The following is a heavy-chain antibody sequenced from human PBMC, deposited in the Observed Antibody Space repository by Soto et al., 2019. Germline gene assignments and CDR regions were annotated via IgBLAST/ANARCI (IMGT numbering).Heavy chain of an antibody. CDR2: IYYSGST. D-gene: IGHD2-21*02. Sequence: SETLSLTCTISGGSISSYYWSWIRQPPGKGLEWIGNIYYSGSTNYNPSLRSRVTISLNTSKNQFSLNLNSVTAADTAIYFCARWTYGGGDCYWLDVWGQGTLVTVAS. CDR1: GGSISSYY. V-gene: IGHV4-59*01. J-gene: IGHJ4*02. CDR3: ARWTYGGGDCYWLDV.